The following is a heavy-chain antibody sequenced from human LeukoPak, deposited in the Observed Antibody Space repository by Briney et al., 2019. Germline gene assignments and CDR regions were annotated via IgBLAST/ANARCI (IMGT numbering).Heavy chain of an antibody. CDR2: IYHSGST. CDR1: GGSISSSSYY. CDR3: ARTTPDSNSWHPFDY. Sequence: SETLSLTCTVSGGSISSSSYYWGWIRQPPGKGLEWIGEIYHSGSTNYNPSLKSRVTISVDKSKNQFSLKLSSVTAADTAVYYCARTTPDSNSWHPFDYWGQGTLVTVSS. V-gene: IGHV4-39*07. J-gene: IGHJ4*02. D-gene: IGHD6-13*01.